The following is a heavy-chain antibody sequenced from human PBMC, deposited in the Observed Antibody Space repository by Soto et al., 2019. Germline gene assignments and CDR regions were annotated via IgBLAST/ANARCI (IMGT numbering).Heavy chain of an antibody. CDR3: AAVGGSYYYFDY. D-gene: IGHD3-10*01. CDR1: GYPFTSYY. CDR2: INPSGGST. J-gene: IGHJ4*02. V-gene: IGHV1-46*01. Sequence: ASVKVSCKASGYPFTSYYMHWVRQAPGQGLEWMGIINPSGGSTSYAQKFQGRVTMTRDTSTSTVYMELSSLRSEDTAVYYCAAVGGSYYYFDYWGQGTRVTVSP.